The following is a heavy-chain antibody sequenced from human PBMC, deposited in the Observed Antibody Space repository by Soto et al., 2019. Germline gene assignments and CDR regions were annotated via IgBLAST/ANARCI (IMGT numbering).Heavy chain of an antibody. V-gene: IGHV4-39*07. Sequence: SETLSLTCTVSGGSVSSGSYYWSWIRQPPGKGLEWIGEINHSGSTNYNPSLKSRVTISVDTSKNQFSLKLSSVTAADTAVYYCARGGAEFGYCSGGSCLYYYYYYMDVWGKGTTVTVSS. D-gene: IGHD2-15*01. CDR1: GGSVSSGSYY. CDR3: ARGGAEFGYCSGGSCLYYYYYYMDV. CDR2: INHSGST. J-gene: IGHJ6*03.